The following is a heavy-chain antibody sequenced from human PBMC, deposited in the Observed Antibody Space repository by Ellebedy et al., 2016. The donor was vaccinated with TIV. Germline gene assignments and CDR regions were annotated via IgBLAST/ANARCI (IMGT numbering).Heavy chain of an antibody. J-gene: IGHJ4*02. D-gene: IGHD6-19*01. CDR3: ARNHIPGIAVAGTDY. CDR2: MNPNSGNT. V-gene: IGHV1-8*01. CDR1: GYTFTSYD. Sequence: ASVKVSXXASGYTFTSYDINWVRQATGQGLEWMGWMNPNSGNTGHAQKFQGRVTMTRNTSISTAYMELRSLRSDDTAVYYCARNHIPGIAVAGTDYWGQGTLVTVSS.